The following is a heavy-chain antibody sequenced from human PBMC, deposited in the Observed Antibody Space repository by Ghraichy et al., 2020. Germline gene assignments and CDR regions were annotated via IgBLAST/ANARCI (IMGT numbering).Heavy chain of an antibody. CDR2: ISVTGENT. D-gene: IGHD6-6*01. V-gene: IGHV3-23*01. CDR1: QLSFNADA. CDR3: AKMMFRTSSGPIDD. J-gene: IGHJ4*02. Sequence: RGSLRLSCAASQLSFNADAMSWVRQAPGTGLEWVSSISVTGENTYHADSMKGRFTISRDNSNKTLYLEMNSLRVEDTATYYCAKMMFRTSSGPIDDWGQGILVTVSS.